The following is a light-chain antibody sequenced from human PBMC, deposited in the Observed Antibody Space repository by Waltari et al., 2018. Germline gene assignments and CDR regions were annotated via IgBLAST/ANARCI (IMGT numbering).Light chain of an antibody. V-gene: IGLV3-21*01. Sequence: SYVLAQPPSVSVAPGKTATITCGGNNFVGKSVHWYKQNPVQAPVLVIYYDDNRPSGIPALFSGSTSGDTATLTISGVEAGDEADYFCQVWESSTEVLFGGGTKLTVL. CDR1: NFVGKS. CDR3: QVWESSTEVL. J-gene: IGLJ2*01. CDR2: YDD.